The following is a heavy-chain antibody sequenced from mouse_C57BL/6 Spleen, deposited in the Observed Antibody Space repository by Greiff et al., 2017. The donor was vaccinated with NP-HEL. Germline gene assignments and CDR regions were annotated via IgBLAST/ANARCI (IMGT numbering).Heavy chain of an antibody. CDR2: FSNLAYSI. D-gene: IGHD2-3*01. Sequence: EVKLMESGGGLVQPGGSLKLSCAASGFTFSDYGMAWVRQAPRKGPEWVAFFSNLAYSIYYADTVTGRFTISRENAKNTLYLEMSSLRSEDTAMYYCARHDGSYFDYWGQGTTLTVSS. V-gene: IGHV5-15*01. J-gene: IGHJ2*01. CDR1: GFTFSDYG. CDR3: ARHDGSYFDY.